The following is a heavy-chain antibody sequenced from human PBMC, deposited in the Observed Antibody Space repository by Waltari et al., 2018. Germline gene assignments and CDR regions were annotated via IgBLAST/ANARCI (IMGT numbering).Heavy chain of an antibody. Sequence: QVQLVQSGAEVKKPGSSVKVSCKASGGTFSSYAISWVRQAPGQGLEWMGGSHPIFGTTNYAQKYQGRVTMTADKSTSTAYMELSSLRSEDTAVDYCAGGGVGATTRGDAFDIWGQGTMVTVSS. D-gene: IGHD1-26*01. CDR1: GGTFSSYA. V-gene: IGHV1-69*14. CDR3: AGGGVGATTRGDAFDI. CDR2: SHPIFGTT. J-gene: IGHJ3*02.